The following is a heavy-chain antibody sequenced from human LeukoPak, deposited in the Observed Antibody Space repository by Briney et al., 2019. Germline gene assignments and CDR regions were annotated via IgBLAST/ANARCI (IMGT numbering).Heavy chain of an antibody. J-gene: IGHJ4*02. CDR1: GGSISSSSYY. V-gene: IGHV4-39*01. CDR2: IYYSGGT. Sequence: SETLSLTCTVSGGSISSSSYYRGWIRQPPGKGLEWIGSIYYSGGTYYNPSLKSRVTISVDTSKNQFSLKLSSVTAADTAVYYCARRGNVLLWSGETLYYFDYWGQGTLVTVSS. D-gene: IGHD3-10*01. CDR3: ARRGNVLLWSGETLYYFDY.